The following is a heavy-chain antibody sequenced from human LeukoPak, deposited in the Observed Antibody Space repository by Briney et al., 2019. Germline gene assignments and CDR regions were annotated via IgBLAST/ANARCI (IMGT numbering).Heavy chain of an antibody. D-gene: IGHD3-10*01. CDR2: IRYDGSNK. J-gene: IGHJ4*02. Sequence: GGSLRLSCATSGFTSSSYGMHWVRQAPGKGLEWVAFIRYDGSNKYYADSVKGRFTISRDNSKNTLYLQMNSLRAEDTAVYYCAREDGSGSSLFDYWGQGTLVTVSS. CDR3: AREDGSGSSLFDY. CDR1: GFTSSSYG. V-gene: IGHV3-30*02.